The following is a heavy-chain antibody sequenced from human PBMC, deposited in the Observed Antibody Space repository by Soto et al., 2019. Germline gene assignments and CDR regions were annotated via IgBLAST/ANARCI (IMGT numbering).Heavy chain of an antibody. D-gene: IGHD4-17*01. J-gene: IGHJ4*02. CDR3: AKKDRHGDYFDY. Sequence: EVQLVESGGGLVQPGRSLRLSCAASGFTFDDYAMHWVRQAPGKGLEWVSGISWNSGSRGYADSVKGRFTISRDNAKNSLYLQMNSLRAEDTALYYCAKKDRHGDYFDYWGQGTLVTVSS. V-gene: IGHV3-9*01. CDR2: ISWNSGSR. CDR1: GFTFDDYA.